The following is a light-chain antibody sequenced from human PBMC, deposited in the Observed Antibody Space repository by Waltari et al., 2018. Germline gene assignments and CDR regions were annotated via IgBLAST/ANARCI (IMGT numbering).Light chain of an antibody. Sequence: QSALTPPASVSGSPGHSITIPCTGTSSDVWSYDLASWYQQHPGKAPKLMIYEVYKRHSGVSNRFSGSKSGNTASLTISGLQAEDEADYYCCSYAGSSTFTFGGGTKLTVL. CDR2: EVY. V-gene: IGLV2-23*02. J-gene: IGLJ2*01. CDR1: SSDVWSYDL. CDR3: CSYAGSSTFT.